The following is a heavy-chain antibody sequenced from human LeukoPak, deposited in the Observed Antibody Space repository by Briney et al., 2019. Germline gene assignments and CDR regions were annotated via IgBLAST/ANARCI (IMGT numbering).Heavy chain of an antibody. J-gene: IGHJ4*02. Sequence: GGPLRLSCAASGFTFSSYGMHWVRQAPGKGLEWVALIWYDGSNKEHADSVKGRFTISRDNSKNTLYLQMNSLRTEDTAVYHCARDDGLDATTFDNWGQGTLVTVSS. CDR2: IWYDGSNK. CDR3: ARDDGLDATTFDN. CDR1: GFTFSSYG. V-gene: IGHV3-33*01. D-gene: IGHD2-15*01.